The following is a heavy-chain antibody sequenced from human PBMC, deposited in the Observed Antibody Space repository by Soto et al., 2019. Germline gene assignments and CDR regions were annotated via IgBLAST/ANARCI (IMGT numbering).Heavy chain of an antibody. V-gene: IGHV1-69*13. D-gene: IGHD3-22*01. CDR1: GGTFSSYA. Sequence: SVKVSCKASGGTFSSYAISWVRQAPGQGLEWMGGIIPIFGTANYAQKFQGRVTITADESTSTAYMELSSLRSEDTAVYYCARVKFYYDSSGYRHYYGMDVWGQGTTVTVSS. J-gene: IGHJ6*02. CDR3: ARVKFYYDSSGYRHYYGMDV. CDR2: IIPIFGTA.